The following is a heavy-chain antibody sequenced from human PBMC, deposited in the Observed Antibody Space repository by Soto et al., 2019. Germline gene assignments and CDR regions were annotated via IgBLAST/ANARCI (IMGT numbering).Heavy chain of an antibody. D-gene: IGHD3-3*01. CDR2: ISGSGGSP. J-gene: IGHJ3*02. V-gene: IGHV3-23*01. Sequence: GGSLRLSCAASGFTFSSYAMSWVRQAPGKGLEWVSAISGSGGSPYYAESVKGRFTISRDNSKNTLYLQMNSLRAEDTAVYYGVKEYEKGRVRNAFDIWGQGTMVTVSS. CDR3: VKEYEKGRVRNAFDI. CDR1: GFTFSSYA.